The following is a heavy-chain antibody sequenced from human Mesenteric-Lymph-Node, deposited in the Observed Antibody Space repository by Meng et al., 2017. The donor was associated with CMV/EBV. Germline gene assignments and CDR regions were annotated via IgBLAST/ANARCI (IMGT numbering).Heavy chain of an antibody. CDR2: IYYSGST. D-gene: IGHD4-11*01. Sequence: LTCTVYGGSISSGGSYWSWIRQHPGKGMEWIGYIYYSGSTYYNPSLKSRVTISVDTSKNQFSLKLSSVTAADTAVYYCARDSNYWFDPWGQGTLVTVSS. J-gene: IGHJ5*02. CDR3: ARDSNYWFDP. V-gene: IGHV4-31*03. CDR1: GGSISSGGSY.